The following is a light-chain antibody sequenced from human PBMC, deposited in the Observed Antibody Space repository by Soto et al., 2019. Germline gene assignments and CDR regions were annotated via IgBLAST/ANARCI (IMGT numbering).Light chain of an antibody. CDR3: QQYNSYLT. CDR2: KAS. Sequence: DIQMTQSPSTLSASVGDRVTITCRASQNINSWLAWYQQQPGNAPHLLIYKASSLNSGVPSRFSGSGSGTEFTLTISSLQPEDFSTYYCQQYNSYLTFGQGTKLEIK. V-gene: IGKV1-5*03. J-gene: IGKJ2*01. CDR1: QNINSW.